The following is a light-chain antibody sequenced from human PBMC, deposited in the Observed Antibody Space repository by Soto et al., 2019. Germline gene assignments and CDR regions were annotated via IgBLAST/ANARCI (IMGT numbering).Light chain of an antibody. CDR3: QQSYSTPRT. V-gene: IGKV1-39*01. CDR2: AAS. Sequence: DLPMTQSPPSLSASVGDRVTITCRASQSISSYLNWYQQKPGKAPKLLIYAASSLQSGVPSRFSGSGSGTDFTLTISSLQPEDFATYYCQQSYSTPRTFGQGTKLEIK. CDR1: QSISSY. J-gene: IGKJ2*01.